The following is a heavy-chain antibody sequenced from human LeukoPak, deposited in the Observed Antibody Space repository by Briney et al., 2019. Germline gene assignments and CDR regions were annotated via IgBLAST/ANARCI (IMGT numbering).Heavy chain of an antibody. CDR2: IYSGGST. D-gene: IGHD3-10*01. J-gene: IGHJ6*02. V-gene: IGHV3-66*01. CDR1: GFTVSSNY. CDR3: ARASGYFYGMDV. Sequence: GGSLRLSCAASGFTVSSNYMSWVRQAPGKGLEWVSVIYSGGSTYYADSVKGRFTISRDNSKNTLYLQMNSLRAEDTAVYYCARASGYFYGMDVWGQGTTVTVSS.